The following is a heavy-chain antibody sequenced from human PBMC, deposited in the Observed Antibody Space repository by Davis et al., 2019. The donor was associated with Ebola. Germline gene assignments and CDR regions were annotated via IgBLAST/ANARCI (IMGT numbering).Heavy chain of an antibody. CDR3: ARDRVPYCSNGVCYSWFDP. Sequence: GESLKISCAASGFTVSSNYMSWVRQAPGKGLEWVSVIYSGGSTYYADSVKGRFTISRDNSKNTLYLQMNSLRAEDTAVYYCARDRVPYCSNGVCYSWFDPWGQGTLVTVSS. J-gene: IGHJ5*02. CDR2: IYSGGST. D-gene: IGHD2-8*01. CDR1: GFTVSSNY. V-gene: IGHV3-53*01.